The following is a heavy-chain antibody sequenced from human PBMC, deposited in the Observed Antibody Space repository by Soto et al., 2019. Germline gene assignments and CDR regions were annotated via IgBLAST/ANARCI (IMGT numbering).Heavy chain of an antibody. CDR2: ISWDGGST. J-gene: IGHJ6*02. Sequence: GGSLRLSCAASGFTFDDYTMHWVRQAPGKGLEKVTLISWDGGSTYYADSVKGRFTISRDNSKNSLYLQMNSLRTEDTALYYCAKDMGYCSGGSCAAYYYYGMDVWGQGTTVTVSS. D-gene: IGHD2-15*01. V-gene: IGHV3-43*01. CDR1: GFTFDDYT. CDR3: AKDMGYCSGGSCAAYYYYGMDV.